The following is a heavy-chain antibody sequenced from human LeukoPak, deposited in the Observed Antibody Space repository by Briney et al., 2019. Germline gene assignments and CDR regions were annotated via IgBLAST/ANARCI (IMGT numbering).Heavy chain of an antibody. J-gene: IGHJ4*02. CDR2: ISYDGSNK. CDR3: ARVTLTGYYAFDY. Sequence: GGSLRLSCAASGFTFSSYGMHWVRQAPGKGLEWVAVISYDGSNKYYADSVKGRFTISRDKAKNSLYLQMNSLRAEDTAVYYCARVTLTGYYAFDYWGQGTLVTVSS. D-gene: IGHD3-9*01. CDR1: GFTFSSYG. V-gene: IGHV3-30*03.